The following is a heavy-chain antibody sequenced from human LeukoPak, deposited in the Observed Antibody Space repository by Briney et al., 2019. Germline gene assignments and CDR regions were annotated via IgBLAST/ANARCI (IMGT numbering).Heavy chain of an antibody. D-gene: IGHD3-22*01. CDR1: GYTFTTYG. Sequence: ASVKVSCKTSGYTFTTYGISWVRQAPGQGLEWMGWINTYNGNTDYAQNLQGRVTMTTDTSTSTAYMELRSLRSEDTALYYCARAHQVLMIASAFDVWGQGTMVTVSS. V-gene: IGHV1-18*01. J-gene: IGHJ3*01. CDR3: ARAHQVLMIASAFDV. CDR2: INTYNGNT.